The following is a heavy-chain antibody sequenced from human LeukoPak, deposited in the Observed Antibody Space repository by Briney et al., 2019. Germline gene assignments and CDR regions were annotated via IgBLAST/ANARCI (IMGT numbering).Heavy chain of an antibody. D-gene: IGHD3-3*01. CDR1: GYTFTGYY. Sequence: ASVKVSCKASGYTFTGYYMHWVRQAPGQGLEWMGWINPNSGGTNYAQKFQGRVTMTRDTSISTAYMELSRLRSDDTAVYYCARDTHYDFWSGYYTGEQDYYYMDVWGKGTTVTVSS. V-gene: IGHV1-2*02. CDR2: INPNSGGT. J-gene: IGHJ6*03. CDR3: ARDTHYDFWSGYYTGEQDYYYMDV.